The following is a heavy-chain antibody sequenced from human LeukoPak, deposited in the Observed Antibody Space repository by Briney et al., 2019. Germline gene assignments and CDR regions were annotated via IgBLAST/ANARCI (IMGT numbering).Heavy chain of an antibody. CDR1: GFTFSSYG. Sequence: GGSLRLSCAASGFTFSSYGMHWVRQAPGKGLEWVAVISYDGSNKYYADSVKGRFTISRDNSKNTLYLQMNSLRAEDTAVYYCARDPGYKGSYYYYYYGMDVWGQGTTVTVSS. J-gene: IGHJ6*02. V-gene: IGHV3-30*03. D-gene: IGHD1-26*01. CDR2: ISYDGSNK. CDR3: ARDPGYKGSYYYYYYGMDV.